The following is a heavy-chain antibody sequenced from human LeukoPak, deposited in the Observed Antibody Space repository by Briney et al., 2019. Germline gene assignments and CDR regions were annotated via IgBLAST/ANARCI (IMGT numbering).Heavy chain of an antibody. CDR2: IRYDGSNK. CDR1: GFTLSSYG. J-gene: IGHJ4*02. V-gene: IGHV3-30*02. D-gene: IGHD5-18*01. Sequence: GGALRLSCAASGFTLSSYGMHWVRQAPGKGVEWGAFIRYDGSNKYYADSVKGRFTVSRDNSKNTLYLQMNSLRAEDTAVYYCAKDRRGVRGYSYGYIDYWGQGTLVTVSS. CDR3: AKDRRGVRGYSYGYIDY.